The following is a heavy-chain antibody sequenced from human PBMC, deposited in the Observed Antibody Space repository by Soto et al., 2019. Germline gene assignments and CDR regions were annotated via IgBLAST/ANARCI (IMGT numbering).Heavy chain of an antibody. CDR1: GFTFSSYA. D-gene: IGHD6-13*01. CDR3: AKFGPIAAAGTGAFDI. J-gene: IGHJ3*02. Sequence: PGGSLRLSCAASGFTFSSYAMSWVRQAPGKGLEWVSAISGSGGSTYYADSVKGRFTISRDNSKNTLYLQMNSLRAEDTAVYYCAKFGPIAAAGTGAFDIWGQGTVVTVSS. V-gene: IGHV3-23*01. CDR2: ISGSGGST.